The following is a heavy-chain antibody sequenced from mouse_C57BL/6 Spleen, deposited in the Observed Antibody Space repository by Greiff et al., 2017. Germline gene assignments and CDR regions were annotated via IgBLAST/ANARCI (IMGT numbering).Heavy chain of an antibody. CDR2: IYPRSGNT. D-gene: IGHD1-1*01. V-gene: IGHV1-81*01. CDR1: GYTFTSYG. J-gene: IGHJ2*01. CDR3: ARWSTVVATDY. Sequence: VQLQESGAELAKPGASVKLSCKASGYTFTSYGISWVKQRTGQGLEWIGEIYPRSGNTYYNEKFKGKATLTADKSSSTAYMELRSLTSEDSAVYFCARWSTVVATDYWGQGTTLTVSS.